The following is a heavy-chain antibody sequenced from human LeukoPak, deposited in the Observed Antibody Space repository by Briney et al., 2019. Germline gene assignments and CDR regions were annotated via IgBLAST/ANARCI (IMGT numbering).Heavy chain of an antibody. J-gene: IGHJ6*03. CDR3: ARDFYDTSGYYYDYYYTDV. D-gene: IGHD3-22*01. CDR2: IYTSGIT. CDR1: GDSGISYY. Sequence: PSETLSLTCTISGDSGISYYWSWIRQPAGKGLEWIGRIYTSGITNYNPSFQSRVTMSIDRSKNQISLRLSSVTAADTAIYYCARDFYDTSGYYYDYYYTDVWGKGTTVIVSS. V-gene: IGHV4-4*07.